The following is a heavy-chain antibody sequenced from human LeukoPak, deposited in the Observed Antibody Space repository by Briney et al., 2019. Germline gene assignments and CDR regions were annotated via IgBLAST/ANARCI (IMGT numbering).Heavy chain of an antibody. Sequence: SETLSHTCTVSGGSISSYYWSWIRQPPGKGLEWIGYIYYSGSTNYNPSLKSRVTISVDTSKNQFSLKLSSVTAADTAVYYCARTVDLVVVVAAGGWSDPWGQGTLVTVSS. V-gene: IGHV4-59*01. J-gene: IGHJ5*02. CDR2: IYYSGST. CDR3: ARTVDLVVVVAAGGWSDP. D-gene: IGHD2-15*01. CDR1: GGSISSYY.